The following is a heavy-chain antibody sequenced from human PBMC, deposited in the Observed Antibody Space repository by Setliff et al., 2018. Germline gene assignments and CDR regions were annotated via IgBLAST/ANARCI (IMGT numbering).Heavy chain of an antibody. CDR1: GRSSSTTRYY. J-gene: IGHJ4*02. CDR2: MQSDGAT. V-gene: IGHV4-39*07. D-gene: IGHD3-9*01. CDR3: ARSLRRTFRRLAWLGFFGD. Sequence: PSETRSRTCTVSGRSSSTTRYYWGWLRQPPGRGRELIGLMQSDGATYSTPSLQSRVTLSLDASRSQFSRALTSVAAADTAMYYCARSLRRTFRRLAWLGFFGDWGQGAMVTVSS.